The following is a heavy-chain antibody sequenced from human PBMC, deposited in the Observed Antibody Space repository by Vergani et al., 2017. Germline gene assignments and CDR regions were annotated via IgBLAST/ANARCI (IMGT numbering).Heavy chain of an antibody. Sequence: QLQLQESGPGLVKPSETLSLTCTVSGGSISSSSYYWGWIRQPPGKGLEWIGSIYYSGSTYYNPSLKSRVTISVDTSKNQFSLKLSSVTAADTAVYYCARKAYSRRGFVAFDYWGQGTLVTVSS. J-gene: IGHJ4*02. V-gene: IGHV4-39*07. CDR1: GGSISSSSYY. CDR2: IYYSGST. D-gene: IGHD5-12*01. CDR3: ARKAYSRRGFVAFDY.